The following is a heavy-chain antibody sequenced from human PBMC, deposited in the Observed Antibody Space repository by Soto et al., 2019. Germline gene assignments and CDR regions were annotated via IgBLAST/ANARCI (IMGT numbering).Heavy chain of an antibody. CDR3: ARELTTIWGSYPLGAFDI. CDR1: GYTFTSYG. CDR2: ISAYTGNT. D-gene: IGHD3-16*02. V-gene: IGHV1-18*01. Sequence: QVQLVQSGAEVKKPGASVKVSCKASGYTFTSYGISWVRQAPGQGREWMVWISAYTGNTNYEQKLQGRVTMTTDTSTSTAYMELRRLRSDDTAVYYCARELTTIWGSYPLGAFDIWGQGTMVTVSS. J-gene: IGHJ3*02.